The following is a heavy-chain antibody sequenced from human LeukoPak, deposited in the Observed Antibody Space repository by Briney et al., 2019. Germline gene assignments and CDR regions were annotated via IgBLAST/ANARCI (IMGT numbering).Heavy chain of an antibody. D-gene: IGHD1-26*01. CDR1: GYTFGTHW. J-gene: IGHJ5*02. V-gene: IGHV1-46*01. CDR2: VNPSGDFR. Sequence: ASVKVSCKASGYTFGTHWMHWVRQAPGQGLEWMGIVNPSGDFRSYAQKFQGRVTVTRDMSTRTVYMELSDLEPEDTAVYYCARDYSGEWEQLTGWWFDPWGQGTLVIVSS. CDR3: ARDYSGEWEQLTGWWFDP.